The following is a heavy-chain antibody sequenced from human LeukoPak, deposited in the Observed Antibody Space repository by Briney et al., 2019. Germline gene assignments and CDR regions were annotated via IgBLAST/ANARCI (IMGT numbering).Heavy chain of an antibody. J-gene: IGHJ4*02. CDR1: GDSISTYY. D-gene: IGHD6-19*01. Sequence: PSETLSLTCTASGDSISTYYWNWIRQPPGKGLEWIGFIYYSGRTNYNPSLKSRVTISIDTSKNEFSLRLSSVTAADTAVHYCAKSSGSNHFDDWGQGTLVTVSS. CDR2: IYYSGRT. V-gene: IGHV4-59*01. CDR3: AKSSGSNHFDD.